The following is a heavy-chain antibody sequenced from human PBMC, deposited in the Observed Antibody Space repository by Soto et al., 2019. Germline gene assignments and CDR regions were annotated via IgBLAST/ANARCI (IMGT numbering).Heavy chain of an antibody. CDR1: EVTFASYD. D-gene: IGHD4-17*01. V-gene: IGHV3-23*01. Sequence: GGSLRLSCVASEVTFASYDMDWVRQAPGKGLEWVSLITSGGGANYADSVKGRFTISRDKSTNTLYLHMNSLRAEDTAVYYCARGSAYSDYDLEYWGQGTLVTVS. J-gene: IGHJ4*02. CDR2: ITSGGGA. CDR3: ARGSAYSDYDLEY.